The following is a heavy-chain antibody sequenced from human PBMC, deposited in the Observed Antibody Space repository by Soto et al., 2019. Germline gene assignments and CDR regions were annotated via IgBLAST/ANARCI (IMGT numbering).Heavy chain of an antibody. CDR2: IKEDGNEK. CDR3: ARGDYHDTSGPFSDAFDV. V-gene: IGHV3-7*04. J-gene: IGHJ3*01. D-gene: IGHD3-22*01. Sequence: GGSLRLSCEVSGFNFSDYWMSWVRQAPGKGLEWVANIKEDGNEKDYVDSVKGRFTIFRDNAKNSVYLQMNSLRAEDTAVYYCARGDYHDTSGPFSDAFDVWGQGTMVTVSS. CDR1: GFNFSDYW.